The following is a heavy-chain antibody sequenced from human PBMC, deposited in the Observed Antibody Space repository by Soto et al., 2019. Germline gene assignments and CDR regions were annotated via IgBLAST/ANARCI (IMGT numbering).Heavy chain of an antibody. Sequence: GGSLRLSCTASGFMFNNSAMTWVRQAPGQGLQWVASVSDNGGSRGGTYYADSVKGRFTISRDNSKNTLYLQLDSLTGADTAVYYCASAKAVVIAALGIWGQGTMVTVSS. J-gene: IGHJ3*02. V-gene: IGHV3-23*01. CDR2: VSDNGGSRGGT. CDR1: GFMFNNSA. CDR3: ASAKAVVIAALGI. D-gene: IGHD2-21*01.